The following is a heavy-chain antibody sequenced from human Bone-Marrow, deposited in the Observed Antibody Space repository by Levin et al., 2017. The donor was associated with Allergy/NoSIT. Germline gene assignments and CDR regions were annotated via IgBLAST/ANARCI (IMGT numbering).Heavy chain of an antibody. V-gene: IGHV3-66*01. D-gene: IGHD5-12*01. Sequence: GGSLRLSCAASEFIVSSNYMSWVRQAPGKGLDWVSVIYSGGSAYYAESVKGRFTISRDNSKNTLYLQMNSLRAEDTAVCYCVARSNGMDVWGQGTTVTVSS. CDR3: VARSNGMDV. CDR2: IYSGGSA. J-gene: IGHJ6*02. CDR1: EFIVSSNY.